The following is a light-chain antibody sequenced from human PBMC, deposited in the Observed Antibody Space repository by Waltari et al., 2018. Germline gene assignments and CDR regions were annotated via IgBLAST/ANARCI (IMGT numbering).Light chain of an antibody. Sequence: DIQLTQSPSTLSASVGDSITITCRASQSISSWLAWYQQKPGKAPKLLIYKASTLEGGVPSRFSGIGSGTDFTLTISSLQPDDSAAYYCQQYYTYPLTFGGGTKVEIK. CDR3: QQYYTYPLT. V-gene: IGKV1-5*03. CDR1: QSISSW. CDR2: KAS. J-gene: IGKJ4*01.